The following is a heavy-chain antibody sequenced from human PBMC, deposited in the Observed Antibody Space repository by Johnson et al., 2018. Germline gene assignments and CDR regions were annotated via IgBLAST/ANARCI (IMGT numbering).Heavy chain of an antibody. V-gene: IGHV3-23*04. CDR2: ISGSGGNT. D-gene: IGHD6-25*01. CDR3: AKGTDVAALYYYYAMDV. J-gene: IGHJ6*02. Sequence: VQLVQSGGGLVQPGGSLRLSCAASGFIFSSYAMSWVRQAPGKGLEWVSAISGSGGNTYYADSVKGRFTISRDNSKNTLYLKMNSLRAEDTAVYYCAKGTDVAALYYYYAMDVWGQGTTVTVSS. CDR1: GFIFSSYA.